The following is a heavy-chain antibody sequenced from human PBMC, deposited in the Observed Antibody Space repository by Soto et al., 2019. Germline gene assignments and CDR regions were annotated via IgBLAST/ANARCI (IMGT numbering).Heavy chain of an antibody. CDR3: ARVASNSTGWYIWFDP. Sequence: QVQLVQSGAEVKKPGSSVKVSCKASGGTFSTYPINWVRQAPGQGLEYMGGIIPKFGTTNYAQKFRGTVTITADESTSTAYMELNNLRYEDTAVYSCARVASNSTGWYIWFDPWGPGTLVTVSS. CDR2: IIPKFGTT. D-gene: IGHD6-19*01. CDR1: GGTFSTYP. J-gene: IGHJ5*02. V-gene: IGHV1-69*01.